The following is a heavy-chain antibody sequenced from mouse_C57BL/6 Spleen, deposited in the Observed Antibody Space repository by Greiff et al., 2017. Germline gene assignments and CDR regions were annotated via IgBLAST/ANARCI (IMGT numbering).Heavy chain of an antibody. CDR1: GYTFTDYY. J-gene: IGHJ4*01. CDR2: IYPGSGNT. D-gene: IGHD1-1*01. V-gene: IGHV1-76*01. Sequence: VQLQQSGAELVRPGASVKLSCKASGYTFTDYYINWVKQRPGQGLEWIARIYPGSGNTYYNEKFKGKATLTAEKSSSTAYMQLSSLTSEDSAVYFCAQIYYYGSYYAMDYWGQGTSVTVSS. CDR3: AQIYYYGSYYAMDY.